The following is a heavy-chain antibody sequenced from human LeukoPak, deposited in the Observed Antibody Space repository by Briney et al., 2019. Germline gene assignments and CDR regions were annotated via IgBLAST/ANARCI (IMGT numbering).Heavy chain of an antibody. D-gene: IGHD3-10*01. CDR1: VCTFSSYA. CDR3: ARVWLDYGSGSYFECS. V-gene: IGHV1-69*06. J-gene: IGHJ5*02. CDR2: IILGFGTA. Sequence: SVKVSCKPSVCTFSSYAMGWVRQAPADGLEWMAGIILGFGTANYAQTFQGTVTMTADKSTSTAYMELSSLRPEDTAVYSCARVWLDYGSGSYFECSWGQGTLVTVSS.